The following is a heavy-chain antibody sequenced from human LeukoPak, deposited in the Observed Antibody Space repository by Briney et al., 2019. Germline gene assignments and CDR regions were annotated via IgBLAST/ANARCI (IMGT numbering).Heavy chain of an antibody. CDR3: AKDDTYCSGGSCPGWYFEY. CDR1: GFTFSSYA. D-gene: IGHD2-15*01. V-gene: IGHV3-23*01. Sequence: GGSLRLSCAASGFTFSSYAMSWVRQAPGKGLEWVSGISGSGGSTYYADSVKGRFTISRDNSKNTLYLQMNSLRAEDTAVYYCAKDDTYCSGGSCPGWYFEYWGQGTLVTVSS. CDR2: ISGSGGST. J-gene: IGHJ4*02.